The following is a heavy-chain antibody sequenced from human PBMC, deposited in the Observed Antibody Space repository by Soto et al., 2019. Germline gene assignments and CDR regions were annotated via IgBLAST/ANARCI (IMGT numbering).Heavy chain of an antibody. D-gene: IGHD6-13*01. V-gene: IGHV3-30*18. J-gene: IGHJ4*02. CDR1: GFTFSRYG. Sequence: QVQLVESGGGVVQPGRSLRLSCAASGFTFSRYGMHWVRQAPGKGLEWVAVISYDGSNKYYADSVKGRFTISRDNSKNTLYLQMNSLRAEDTAVYYCAKDIAAAGDYWGQGTLVTVSS. CDR3: AKDIAAAGDY. CDR2: ISYDGSNK.